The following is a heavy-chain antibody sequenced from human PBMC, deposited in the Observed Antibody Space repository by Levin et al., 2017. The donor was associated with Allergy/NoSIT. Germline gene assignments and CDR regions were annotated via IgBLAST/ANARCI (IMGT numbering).Heavy chain of an antibody. V-gene: IGHV4-59*01. Sequence: SQTLSLTCSISGGSISHYYWNWIRQSPGKGLEWIAYIYYSGTTSYNPSLQSRVTISVDTSHNQFSLKMTSVTAADTAFYYCARAYCSGSNGRGRLYFDYWGQGTLVTVSS. CDR1: GGSISHYY. J-gene: IGHJ4*02. CDR3: ARAYCSGSNGRGRLYFDY. CDR2: IYYSGTT. D-gene: IGHD2-15*01.